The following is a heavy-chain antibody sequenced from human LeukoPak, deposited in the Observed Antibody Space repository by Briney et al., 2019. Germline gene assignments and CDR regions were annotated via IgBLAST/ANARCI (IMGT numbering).Heavy chain of an antibody. CDR1: GYTFTGYY. D-gene: IGHD1-26*01. V-gene: IGHV1-46*01. CDR3: ARDYSGSYNV. J-gene: IGHJ6*02. Sequence: ASVKVSCKASGYTFTGYYMHWVRQAPGLGLEWMGIINPSGGSTTYALKFQGRVTMASDTYTGTVYMELSSLRSEDTAVYYCARDYSGSYNVWGQGTTVTVSS. CDR2: INPSGGST.